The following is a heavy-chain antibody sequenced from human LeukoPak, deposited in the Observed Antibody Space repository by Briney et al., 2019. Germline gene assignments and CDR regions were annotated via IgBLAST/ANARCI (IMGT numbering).Heavy chain of an antibody. D-gene: IGHD3-10*01. J-gene: IGHJ4*02. CDR1: GFTFRNYV. V-gene: IGHV3-30-3*01. CDR2: TSSDLNVK. CDR3: AREGYYGSGSPPSLYFDY. Sequence: PGGSLGLSCAASGFTFRNYVIHWVRQAPGKGLEWVAVTSSDLNVKLYADSAKGRFTISRDNSRSTLYLQMNSLRPEDTATYYCAREGYYGSGSPPSLYFDYWGQGTLVTVSS.